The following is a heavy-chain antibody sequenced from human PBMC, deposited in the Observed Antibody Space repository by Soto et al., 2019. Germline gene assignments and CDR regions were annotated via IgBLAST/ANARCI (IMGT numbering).Heavy chain of an antibody. Sequence: QVQLVESGGGVVQPGRSLRLSCAASGFTFSSYAMHWVRQAPGKGLEWVAVISYDGSNKDYADSVKGRFTISRDNSKNTLYLQMNSLRAEDTAVYYCARWQATVDYWGKGTLVTVSS. V-gene: IGHV3-30-3*01. J-gene: IGHJ4*02. CDR1: GFTFSSYA. CDR2: ISYDGSNK. CDR3: ARWQATVDY.